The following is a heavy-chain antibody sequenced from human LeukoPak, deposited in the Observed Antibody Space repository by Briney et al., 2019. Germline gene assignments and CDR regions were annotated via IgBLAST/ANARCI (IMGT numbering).Heavy chain of an antibody. CDR1: GFTFNYAW. CDR2: IKSKTDGGTT. CDR3: TTATVVTPATY. Sequence: GGALRLSCAASGFTFNYAWMSWVRQAPGKGLEWVGHIKSKTDGGTTDYAAPVKGRFTITRDDSKTTLYLQMNSLKTEDTAVYYCTTATVVTPATYWGQGTLVTVSS. V-gene: IGHV3-15*01. J-gene: IGHJ4*02. D-gene: IGHD4-23*01.